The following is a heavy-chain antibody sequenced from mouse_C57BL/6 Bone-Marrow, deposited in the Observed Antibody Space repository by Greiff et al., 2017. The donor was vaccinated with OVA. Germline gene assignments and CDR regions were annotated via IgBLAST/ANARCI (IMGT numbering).Heavy chain of an antibody. CDR3: ARDLPERYFDV. V-gene: IGHV1-72*01. CDR1: GYTFTSYW. D-gene: IGHD2-1*01. Sequence: QVQLQQPGAELVQPGASVKLSCKASGYTFTSYWMPWVQQRPGRGLEWIGRIDPHSGGTKYNEKFKSQVTLPGAKPSSTAYMQLSSQTSEDSAVYYCARDLPERYFDVWGTGTTVTVSS. CDR2: IDPHSGGT. J-gene: IGHJ1*03.